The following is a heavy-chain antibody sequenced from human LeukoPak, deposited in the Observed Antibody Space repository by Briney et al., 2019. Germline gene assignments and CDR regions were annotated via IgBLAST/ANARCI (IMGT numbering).Heavy chain of an antibody. V-gene: IGHV4-59*01. D-gene: IGHD6-13*01. CDR1: GGSISSYY. Sequence: SETLSLTCTVSGGSISSYYWSWIRQPPGKGLEWIGYIYYSGSTNYNPSLKSRVTIPVDTSKNQFSLKLSSVTAADTAVYYCARQYRIAAAGMDVWGQGTTVTVSS. CDR3: ARQYRIAAAGMDV. CDR2: IYYSGST. J-gene: IGHJ6*02.